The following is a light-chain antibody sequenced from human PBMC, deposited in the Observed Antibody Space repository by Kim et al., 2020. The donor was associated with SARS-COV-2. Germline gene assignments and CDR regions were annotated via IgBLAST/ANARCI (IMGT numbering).Light chain of an antibody. J-gene: IGKJ2*01. V-gene: IGKV4-1*01. CDR3: QQYYTTPYT. CDR2: WAS. Sequence: ATINCKSSQSVLYSSNNQNYLAWYQQKPGLPPKLLIYWASTREHGVPDRFSGSGSGTDFTLTISSLQAEDVAVYYCQQYYTTPYTFGQGTKLEI. CDR1: QSVLYSSNNQNY.